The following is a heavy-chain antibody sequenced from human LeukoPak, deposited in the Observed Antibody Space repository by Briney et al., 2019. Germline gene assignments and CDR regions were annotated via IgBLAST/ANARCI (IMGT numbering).Heavy chain of an antibody. D-gene: IGHD3-3*01. CDR1: GGSISSYY. V-gene: IGHV4-59*13. J-gene: IGHJ3*02. Sequence: ASETLSLTCTVSGGSISSYYWSWIRQPPAKGLEWVGYIYYSGSTNYNPSLKSRVSISVDTSKNQFSLKLSSVTAADTAVYYCARALDFRDAFDIWGQGTMVTVSS. CDR3: ARALDFRDAFDI. CDR2: IYYSGST.